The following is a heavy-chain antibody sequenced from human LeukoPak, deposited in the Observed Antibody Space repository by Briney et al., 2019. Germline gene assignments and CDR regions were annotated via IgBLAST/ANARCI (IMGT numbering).Heavy chain of an antibody. J-gene: IGHJ3*02. CDR3: ARTPPNYSGDASDI. Sequence: PGGSLRLSCAASGLTFTTYWMSWVRQAPGKGLEWVANIKQDGSERYYVDSVRGRFTLSRDNAKNSLYLQMNSLRAEDTAVYYCARTPPNYSGDASDIWGQGTMVTVSS. V-gene: IGHV3-7*01. CDR2: IKQDGSER. CDR1: GLTFTTYW. D-gene: IGHD5-24*01.